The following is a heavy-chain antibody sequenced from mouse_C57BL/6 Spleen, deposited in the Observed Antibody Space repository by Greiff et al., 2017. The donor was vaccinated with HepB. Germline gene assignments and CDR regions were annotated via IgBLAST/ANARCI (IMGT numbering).Heavy chain of an antibody. V-gene: IGHV5-17*01. Sequence: EVQGVESGGGLVKPGGSLKLSCAASGFTFSDYGMHWVRQAPEKGLEWVAYISSGSSTIYYADTVKGRFTISRDNAKNTLFLQMTSLRSEDTAMYYCARISSKGVYYENWFAYWGQGTLVTVSA. CDR3: ARISSKGVYYENWFAY. CDR2: ISSGSSTI. CDR1: GFTFSDYG. J-gene: IGHJ3*01. D-gene: IGHD1-1*01.